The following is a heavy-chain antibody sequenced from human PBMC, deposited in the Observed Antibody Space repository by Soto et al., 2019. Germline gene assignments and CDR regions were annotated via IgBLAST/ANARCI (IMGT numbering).Heavy chain of an antibody. CDR1: GGTFSSDA. V-gene: IGHV1-69*13. CDR3: ARDQRIFGVVINYYGMDA. D-gene: IGHD3-3*01. J-gene: IGHJ6*02. Sequence: SVKVSCKASGGTFSSDAISWVRQAPGQGLEWMGGIIPIFGTANYAQKFQGRVTITADESTSTAYMELSSLRSEDTAVYYCARDQRIFGVVINYYGMDAWGQGTTVTVSS. CDR2: IIPIFGTA.